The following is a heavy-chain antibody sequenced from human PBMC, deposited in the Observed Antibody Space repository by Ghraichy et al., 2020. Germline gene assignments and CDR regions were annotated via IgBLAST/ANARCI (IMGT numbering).Heavy chain of an antibody. Sequence: ASVKVSCKASGYTFTGYYMHWVRQAPGQGLEWMGWINPNSGGKNYAQKFQGRVTMTRDTSISTAYMELSRLRSDDTAVYYCARGPITIFGVVIYIFDYWGQGTLVTVSS. CDR1: GYTFTGYY. J-gene: IGHJ4*02. V-gene: IGHV1-2*02. D-gene: IGHD3-3*01. CDR3: ARGPITIFGVVIYIFDY. CDR2: INPNSGGK.